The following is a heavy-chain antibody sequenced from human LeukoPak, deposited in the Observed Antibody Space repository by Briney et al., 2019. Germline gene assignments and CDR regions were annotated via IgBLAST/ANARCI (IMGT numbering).Heavy chain of an antibody. Sequence: GGSLRLSCAASGFTFSSYEMNWVRQAPGKGQEWVSYISSSGSTIYYADSVKGRLTISRDNAKNSLYLQMNSLRAEDTAVYYCTTGICSSTSCYDAFDIWGQGTMVTVSS. CDR2: ISSSGSTI. V-gene: IGHV3-48*03. CDR1: GFTFSSYE. D-gene: IGHD2-2*01. CDR3: TTGICSSTSCYDAFDI. J-gene: IGHJ3*02.